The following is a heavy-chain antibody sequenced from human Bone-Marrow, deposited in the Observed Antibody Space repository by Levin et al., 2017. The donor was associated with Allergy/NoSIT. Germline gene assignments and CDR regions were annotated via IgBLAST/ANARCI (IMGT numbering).Heavy chain of an antibody. V-gene: IGHV3-30*03. D-gene: IGHD3-9*01. CDR1: GFSFSSYG. J-gene: IGHJ4*02. Sequence: GGSLRLSCAASGFSFSSYGMHWVRQAPGKGLEWVALISDDGSKKYYTDSVRGRFTISRDNSKNTLYLQMNGLRAEDTAAYYCARDLISGYTESPLGYWGQGNLVTVSS. CDR2: ISDDGSKK. CDR3: ARDLISGYTESPLGY.